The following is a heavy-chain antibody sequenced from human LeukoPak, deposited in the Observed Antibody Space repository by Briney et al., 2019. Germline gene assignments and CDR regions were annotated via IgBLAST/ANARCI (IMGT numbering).Heavy chain of an antibody. CDR1: GFTFSTYW. J-gene: IGHJ5*02. D-gene: IGHD3-16*01. CDR2: INQDGSAI. V-gene: IGHV3-7*01. Sequence: GGSLRLSCAASGFTFSTYWMSWVRQAPGKGLEWVASINQDGSAIRYVDSVKGRFIISRDNAKNSLSLQMNSLRAEDTAMYYCARLLGESTIYDLWGQGTLVTVSS. CDR3: ARLLGESTIYDL.